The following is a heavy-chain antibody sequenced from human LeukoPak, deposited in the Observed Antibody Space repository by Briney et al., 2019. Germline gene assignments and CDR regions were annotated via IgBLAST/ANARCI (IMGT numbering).Heavy chain of an antibody. D-gene: IGHD5-18*01. V-gene: IGHV1-69*13. Sequence: SVKVSCKASGYTFTSYGISWVRQAPGQGLEWMGGIIPIFGTANYAQKFQGRVTITADESTSTAYMELSSLRSEDTAVYYCAREGYSYGLGYYMDVWGKGTTVTVSS. CDR1: GYTFTSYG. J-gene: IGHJ6*03. CDR2: IIPIFGTA. CDR3: AREGYSYGLGYYMDV.